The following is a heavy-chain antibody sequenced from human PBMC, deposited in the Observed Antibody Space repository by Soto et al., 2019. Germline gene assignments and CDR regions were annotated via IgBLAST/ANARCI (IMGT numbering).Heavy chain of an antibody. D-gene: IGHD6-13*01. Sequence: PSETLSLTCAVYGGSFSGYYWSWIRQPPGKGLEWIGEINHSGSTNYNPSLKSRVTISVDTSKNQFSLKLSSLTAADTAVYYCARVAARYSSSWYRIGYFDYWGQGTLVTVSS. J-gene: IGHJ4*02. CDR3: ARVAARYSSSWYRIGYFDY. V-gene: IGHV4-34*01. CDR2: INHSGST. CDR1: GGSFSGYY.